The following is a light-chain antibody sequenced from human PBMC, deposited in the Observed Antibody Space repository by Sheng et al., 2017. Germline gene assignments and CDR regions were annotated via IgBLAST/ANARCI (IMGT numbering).Light chain of an antibody. V-gene: IGKV1-39*01. Sequence: DIQMTQSPSSLSASVGDRVTITCRASQSISSYLNWYQQKPGKAPKLLIYAASSLQSGVPSRFSGSGSGTDFTLTISSLQPEDFATYYCQQSYSTPPAFGQGTNGG. CDR3: QQSYSTPPA. J-gene: IGKJ1*01. CDR2: AAS. CDR1: QSISSY.